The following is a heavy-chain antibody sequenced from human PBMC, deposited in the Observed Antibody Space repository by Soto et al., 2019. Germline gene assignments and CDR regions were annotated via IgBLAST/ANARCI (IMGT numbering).Heavy chain of an antibody. CDR3: ARGRGSIGVCYNFDF. CDR2: IYYSGST. Sequence: SETLSLTCTVSGGSISSGGYYWSWIRQHPGKGLEWIGYIYYSGSTYYNPSLKSRVTISVDTSKNQFSLKLSSVTAADTAVYYCARGRGSIGVCYNFDFWGQGTLVTVSS. CDR1: GGSISSGGYY. J-gene: IGHJ4*02. V-gene: IGHV4-31*03. D-gene: IGHD2-8*01.